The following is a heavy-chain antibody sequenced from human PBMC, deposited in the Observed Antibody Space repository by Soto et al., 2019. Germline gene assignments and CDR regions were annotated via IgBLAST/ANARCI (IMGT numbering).Heavy chain of an antibody. CDR2: ISYDGSNK. CDR3: ARAYYYGSGSYHFDY. CDR1: GFTFSSYA. J-gene: IGHJ4*02. Sequence: QVQLVESGGGVVQPGRSLRLSCAASGFTFSSYAMHWVRQAPGKGLEWVAVISYDGSNKYYADSVKGRFTISRDNSKNTLYLQMNSLRAEDTAVYYCARAYYYGSGSYHFDYWGQGILVTVSS. V-gene: IGHV3-30-3*01. D-gene: IGHD3-10*01.